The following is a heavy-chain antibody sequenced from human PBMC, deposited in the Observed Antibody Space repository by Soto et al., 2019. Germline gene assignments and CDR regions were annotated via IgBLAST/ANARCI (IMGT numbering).Heavy chain of an antibody. Sequence: GGSLRLSCAASGFTFSSDSMKWVRQAPGKGLEWVSSISSSSSYIYYADSVKGRFTISRDNAKNSLYLQMNSLRAEDTAVYYCARDTVTTKYYFDYWGQGTLVTVSS. D-gene: IGHD4-17*01. CDR3: ARDTVTTKYYFDY. V-gene: IGHV3-21*01. CDR1: GFTFSSDS. J-gene: IGHJ4*02. CDR2: ISSSSSYI.